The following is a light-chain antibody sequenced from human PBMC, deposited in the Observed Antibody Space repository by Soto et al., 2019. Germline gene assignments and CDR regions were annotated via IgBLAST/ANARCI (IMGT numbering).Light chain of an antibody. CDR3: QQYNSYSYT. Sequence: DIPMTQSPSTLSASVGDRVTITCRASQSISSWLAWYQQKPGKAPKLLIYKASSLESGVPSRFSGSGSGTAFTLTISSLQPDDFPTYYCQQYNSYSYTFGQGTKLEIK. J-gene: IGKJ2*01. CDR1: QSISSW. CDR2: KAS. V-gene: IGKV1-5*03.